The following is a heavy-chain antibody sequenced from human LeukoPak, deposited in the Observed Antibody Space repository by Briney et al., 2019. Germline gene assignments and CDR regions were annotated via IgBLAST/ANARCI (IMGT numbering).Heavy chain of an antibody. Sequence: GGSLRLYCAASGFTFSSYWMSWVRQAPGKGLEWVANIKQDGSEKYYVDSVKGRFTISRDNAKNSLYLQMNSLRAEDTAVYYCARYSSGYYGYYYYYMDVWGKGTTVTISS. CDR2: IKQDGSEK. D-gene: IGHD3-22*01. CDR3: ARYSSGYYGYYYYYMDV. J-gene: IGHJ6*03. CDR1: GFTFSSYW. V-gene: IGHV3-7*01.